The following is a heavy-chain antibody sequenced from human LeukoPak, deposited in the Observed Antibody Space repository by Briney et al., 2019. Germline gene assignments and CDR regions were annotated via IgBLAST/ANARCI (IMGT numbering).Heavy chain of an antibody. Sequence: GGSLRLSCAASGFTFSSYRMNWVRQAPGKGLEWVSSISSSSSYIYYADSVKGRFTISRDNAKNSLYLQMNSLRAEDTAVYYCARSLATGGYSYGYITDWGQGTLVTVSS. CDR1: GFTFSSYR. CDR3: ARSLATGGYSYGYITD. CDR2: ISSSSSYI. V-gene: IGHV3-21*01. D-gene: IGHD5-18*01. J-gene: IGHJ4*02.